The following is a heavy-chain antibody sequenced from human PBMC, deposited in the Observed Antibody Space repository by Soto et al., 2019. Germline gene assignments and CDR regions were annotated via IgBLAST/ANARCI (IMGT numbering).Heavy chain of an antibody. CDR1: GFTFSSYG. D-gene: IGHD2-15*01. CDR3: AKEGCSGGICYGFDY. CDR2: MSWDGSDE. Sequence: VQLVESGGGVVQPGRSLRLSCADSGFTFSSYGMHWVRQAPGKGLEWVAVMSWDGSDEFYEETVKGRFTVSRDNSRNTLYLQMNSLRPEDTAVYYCAKEGCSGGICYGFDYWGQGTLVTVSS. J-gene: IGHJ4*02. V-gene: IGHV3-30*18.